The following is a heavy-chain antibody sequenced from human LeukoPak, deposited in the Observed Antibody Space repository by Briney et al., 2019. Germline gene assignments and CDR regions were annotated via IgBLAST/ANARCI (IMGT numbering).Heavy chain of an antibody. J-gene: IGHJ4*02. Sequence: GASVKVSCKASGYTFTGYFIHWVRQAPGQGLEWMGWINPNSGGTNYAQKFQGRVAMTRDASISTAYMELSRLRSDDTAAVYYCARTYDFWSGYANLAYWGQGTLVTVSS. CDR3: ARTYDFWSGYANLAY. CDR2: INPNSGGT. CDR1: GYTFTGYF. D-gene: IGHD3-3*01. V-gene: IGHV1-2*02.